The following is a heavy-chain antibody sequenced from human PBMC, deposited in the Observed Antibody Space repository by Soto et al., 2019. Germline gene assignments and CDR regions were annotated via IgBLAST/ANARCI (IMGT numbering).Heavy chain of an antibody. CDR2: INTDGSAT. J-gene: IGHJ4*02. Sequence: EVQLVESGGGLVQPGGSLRLSCAVSGFTFSSNWMHWVRHVPGKGLVWVSRINTDGSATNYVDSVKGRFTTSRDNAKNTLYLQMNSLRVEDTAVYYCARDGEGYWGQGTLVTVSS. CDR3: ARDGEGY. CDR1: GFTFSSNW. D-gene: IGHD2-21*01. V-gene: IGHV3-74*01.